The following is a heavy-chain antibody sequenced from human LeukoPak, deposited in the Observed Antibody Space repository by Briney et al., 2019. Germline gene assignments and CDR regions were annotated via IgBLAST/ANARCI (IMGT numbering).Heavy chain of an antibody. CDR2: IRGSGDGT. Sequence: GGSLRLSCAASGFTFSSYAMTWVRQAPGKGLEWVSSIRGSGDGTSYADSVKGRFTMSRDNSKNTLYLQMNSLRAEDTAIYYCGRDPNGNYVGAFDFWGQGTLVTVSS. D-gene: IGHD4-17*01. CDR3: GRDPNGNYVGAFDF. CDR1: GFTFSSYA. J-gene: IGHJ3*01. V-gene: IGHV3-23*01.